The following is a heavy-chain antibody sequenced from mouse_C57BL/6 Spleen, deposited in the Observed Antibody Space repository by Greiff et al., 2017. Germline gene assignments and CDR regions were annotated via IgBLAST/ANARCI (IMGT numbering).Heavy chain of an antibody. V-gene: IGHV1-50*01. Sequence: QVHVKQPGAELVKPGASVKLSCKASGYTFTSYWMQWVKQRPGQGLEWIGEIDPSDSYTNYNQKFKGKATLTVDTSSSTAYMQLSSLTSEDSAVYYCARRWDGDYYAMDYWGQGTSVTVSS. D-gene: IGHD4-1*01. CDR1: GYTFTSYW. CDR3: ARRWDGDYYAMDY. J-gene: IGHJ4*01. CDR2: IDPSDSYT.